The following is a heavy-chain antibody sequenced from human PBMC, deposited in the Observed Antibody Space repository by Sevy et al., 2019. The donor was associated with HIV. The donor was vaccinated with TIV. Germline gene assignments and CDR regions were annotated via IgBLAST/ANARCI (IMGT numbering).Heavy chain of an antibody. Sequence: GGSLRLSCAASGFTFSTYGLSWVRQAPGKGLEWVSAISGSGGSTYYADSVKGRFTIPRDNSKNTLYLKMNSLRAEDTAVYHCATHRGQWLFTAVFDYWGQGTLVTVSS. J-gene: IGHJ4*02. CDR1: GFTFSTYG. V-gene: IGHV3-23*01. CDR2: ISGSGGST. CDR3: ATHRGQWLFTAVFDY. D-gene: IGHD6-19*01.